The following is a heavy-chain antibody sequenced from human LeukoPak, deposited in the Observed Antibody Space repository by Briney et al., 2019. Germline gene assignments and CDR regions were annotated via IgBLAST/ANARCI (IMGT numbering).Heavy chain of an antibody. CDR2: ISSSSSYI. Sequence: GGSLRLSCAASGFTFSSYSMNWVRQAPGKGLEWVSSISSSSSYINYADSVKGRFTISRDNAKNSLYLQMNSLRAEDTAVYYCAIDVGYTSPKWFDPWGQGTLVTVSS. D-gene: IGHD2-15*01. V-gene: IGHV3-21*01. CDR3: AIDVGYTSPKWFDP. CDR1: GFTFSSYS. J-gene: IGHJ5*02.